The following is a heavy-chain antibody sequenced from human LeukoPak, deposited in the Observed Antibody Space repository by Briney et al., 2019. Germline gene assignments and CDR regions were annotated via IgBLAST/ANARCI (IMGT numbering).Heavy chain of an antibody. CDR3: AQIASYDYFDY. CDR2: ISYDGSNK. CDR1: GLTFSSYG. D-gene: IGHD3-10*01. J-gene: IGHJ4*02. V-gene: IGHV3-30*03. Sequence: PGGSLRLSCAASGLTFSSYGMHWVRQAPGKGLEWVAVISYDGSNKYYADSVKGRFTISRDNSKNTLYLQMNSLRAEDTAVYYCAQIASYDYFDYWGQGTLVTVSS.